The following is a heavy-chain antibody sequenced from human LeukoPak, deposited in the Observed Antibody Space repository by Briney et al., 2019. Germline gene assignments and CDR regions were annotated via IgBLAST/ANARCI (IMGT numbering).Heavy chain of an antibody. V-gene: IGHV1-69-2*01. CDR3: ATRAAVPDATGDFDI. CDR2: VDPEDGET. D-gene: IGHD2-2*01. CDR1: GYTSTDYY. J-gene: IGHJ3*02. Sequence: GATVKISCKASGYTSTDYYMHWVQQAPGKGLEWMGRVDPEDGETIYAEKFQGRVTITADTSTDTAYMELSSLRSEDTAVYYCATRAAVPDATGDFDIWGQGTMVTVSS.